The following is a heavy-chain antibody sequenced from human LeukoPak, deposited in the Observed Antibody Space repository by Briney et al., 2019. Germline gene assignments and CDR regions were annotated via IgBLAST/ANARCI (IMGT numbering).Heavy chain of an antibody. CDR2: IYSGGST. CDR3: AKGRGDGYINWFDP. CDR1: GFTVSSNY. Sequence: GGSLRLSCAASGFTVSSNYMSWVRQAPGKGLEWVSVIYSGGSTYYADSVKGRFTVSRDNSKNTLYLQMNSLRVEDTAVYYCAKGRGDGYINWFDPWGQGTLVTVSS. J-gene: IGHJ5*02. V-gene: IGHV3-66*02. D-gene: IGHD5-24*01.